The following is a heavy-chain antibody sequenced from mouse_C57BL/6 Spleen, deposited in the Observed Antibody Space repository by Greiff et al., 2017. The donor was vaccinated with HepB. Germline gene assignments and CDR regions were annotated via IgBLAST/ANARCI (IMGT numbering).Heavy chain of an antibody. CDR1: GFSLTSYG. J-gene: IGHJ4*01. CDR3: ARNGALDGYYYAMDY. Sequence: QVQLKESGPGLVQPSQSLSITCTVSGFSLTSYGVHWVRQSPGKGLEWLGVIWSGGSTDYNAAFISRLSISKDNSKSQVFFKMNSLQADDTAIYYCARNGALDGYYYAMDYWGQGTSVTVSS. CDR2: IWSGGST. V-gene: IGHV2-2*01. D-gene: IGHD2-3*01.